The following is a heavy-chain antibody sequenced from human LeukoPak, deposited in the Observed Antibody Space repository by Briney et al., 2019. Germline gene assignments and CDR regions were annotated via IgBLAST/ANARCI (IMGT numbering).Heavy chain of an antibody. D-gene: IGHD3-16*02. V-gene: IGHV3-48*03. CDR1: GFTFSSYE. Sequence: GGSLRLSCAASGFTFSSYEMNWVRQAPGKGLEWVSYISSSGSTIYYADSVKGRFTISRDNSKNTLYLQMGSLRAEDMAVYYCARGVYDYVWGSYRITYYFDYWGQGTLVTVSS. J-gene: IGHJ4*02. CDR2: ISSSGSTI. CDR3: ARGVYDYVWGSYRITYYFDY.